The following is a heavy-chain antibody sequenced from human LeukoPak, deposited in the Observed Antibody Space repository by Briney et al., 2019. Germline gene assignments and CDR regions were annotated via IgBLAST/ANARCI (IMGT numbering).Heavy chain of an antibody. Sequence: SETLSLTCTVSGGSVSSSYYWGWIRRPPGKGLEWIGSIYYGGSTYYNPSLRSRVTTSVDTSKNQFSLKLSSVTAADTAVYYCAKSTYYYDTFVNAFDFWGQGTVVTVSS. CDR1: GGSVSSSYY. J-gene: IGHJ3*01. V-gene: IGHV4-39*07. CDR3: AKSTYYYDTFVNAFDF. CDR2: IYYGGST. D-gene: IGHD3-22*01.